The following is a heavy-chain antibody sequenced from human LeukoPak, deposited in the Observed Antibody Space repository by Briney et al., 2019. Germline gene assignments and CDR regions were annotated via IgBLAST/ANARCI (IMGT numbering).Heavy chain of an antibody. D-gene: IGHD3-22*01. CDR3: ARAVGGYYSHWFDY. V-gene: IGHV4-31*03. J-gene: IGHJ4*02. Sequence: SETLSLTCTVSGGSISSGGYSWSWIRQHPGKGLEWIGYIYYSGSTYYNPSLKSRVTISVDTSKNQFSLKLSSVTAADTAVYYCARAVGGYYSHWFDYWGQGTLVTVSS. CDR1: GGSISSGGYS. CDR2: IYYSGST.